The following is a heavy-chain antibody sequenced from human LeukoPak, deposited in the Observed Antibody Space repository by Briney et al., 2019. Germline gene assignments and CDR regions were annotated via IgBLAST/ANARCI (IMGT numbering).Heavy chain of an antibody. V-gene: IGHV3-7*01. J-gene: IGHJ4*02. CDR3: ARSHQRVGIEDY. D-gene: IGHD1-26*01. CDR1: GFTFTTYW. CDR2: IKEDGSEK. Sequence: PGGSLRLSCAASGFTFTTYWMSWVRQAPGKGLECVVNIKEDGSEKYYVDSVRGRFTISRDNAKNSLYLQINSLRADDTAVYYCARSHQRVGIEDYWGQGTLVTVSS.